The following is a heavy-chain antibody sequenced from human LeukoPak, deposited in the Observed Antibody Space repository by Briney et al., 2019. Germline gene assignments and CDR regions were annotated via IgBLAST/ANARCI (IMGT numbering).Heavy chain of an antibody. Sequence: SETLSLTRAVYGGSFSGYYWSWIRQPPGKGLEWIGEINHSGSTNYNPSLKSRVTISVDTSKNQFSLKLSSVTAADTAVYYCARFPSSRGWFDPWGQGTLVTVSS. J-gene: IGHJ5*02. CDR3: ARFPSSRGWFDP. CDR2: INHSGST. CDR1: GGSFSGYY. V-gene: IGHV4-34*01. D-gene: IGHD6-13*01.